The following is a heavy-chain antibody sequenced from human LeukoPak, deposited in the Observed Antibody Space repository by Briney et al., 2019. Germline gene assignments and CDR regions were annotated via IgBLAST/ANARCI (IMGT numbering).Heavy chain of an antibody. D-gene: IGHD4/OR15-4a*01. CDR1: GGSISSYY. Sequence: PSETLSLTCTVSGGSISSYYWSWIRQPAGKGLEWIGSTYYSGSTYYNPSLKSRVTISVDTSKNQFSLKLSSVTAADTAVYYCSSSDYVYYFDYWGQGTLVTVSS. J-gene: IGHJ4*02. CDR2: TYYSGST. CDR3: SSSDYVYYFDY. V-gene: IGHV4-59*05.